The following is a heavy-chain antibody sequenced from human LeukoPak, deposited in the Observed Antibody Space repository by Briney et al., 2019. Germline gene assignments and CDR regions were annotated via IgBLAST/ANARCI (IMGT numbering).Heavy chain of an antibody. Sequence: SETLSLTCTVSGGSISSYHWSWIRQPPGKGLECFGYIYISGSTNYNPSLKSRVTISVDTSKNQFSLKLSSVTAADTAVYYCVRAPIVGPNNYFDYWGQGNLVTVSS. V-gene: IGHV4-59*01. CDR3: VRAPIVGPNNYFDY. CDR2: IYISGST. D-gene: IGHD1-26*01. CDR1: GGSISSYH. J-gene: IGHJ4*02.